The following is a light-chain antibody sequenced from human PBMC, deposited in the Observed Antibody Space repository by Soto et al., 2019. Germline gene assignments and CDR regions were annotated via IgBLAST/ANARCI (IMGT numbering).Light chain of an antibody. V-gene: IGKV3-20*01. CDR2: GAS. CDR3: QQYCRSPLMYT. Sequence: EIVLTQSPGTLYLSPGERATLSCRASQSITSNFLAWYQQKPGQAPRLLIYGASTRAAGVPDSFSGSGSGQDFTLTITRLEPEDFAVYYCQQYCRSPLMYTFGQGTKLGVK. J-gene: IGKJ2*01. CDR1: QSITSNF.